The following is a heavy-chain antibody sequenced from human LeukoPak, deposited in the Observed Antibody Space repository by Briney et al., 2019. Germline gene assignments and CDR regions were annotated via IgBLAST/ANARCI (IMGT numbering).Heavy chain of an antibody. D-gene: IGHD3-3*01. V-gene: IGHV3-23*01. J-gene: IGHJ4*02. CDR1: GFTFSSYA. CDR2: ISGSGGST. Sequence: GGSLRPSCAASGFTFSSYAMSWVRQAPGKGLEWVSAISGSGGSTYYADSVKGRFTISRDNSTNTLYLQMNSLRADDTAVYYCAKDSGLGVVISRFDYWGQGTLVTVSS. CDR3: AKDSGLGVVISRFDY.